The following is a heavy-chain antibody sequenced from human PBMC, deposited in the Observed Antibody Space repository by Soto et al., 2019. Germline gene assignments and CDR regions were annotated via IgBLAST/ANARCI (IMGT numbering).Heavy chain of an antibody. CDR3: ARTYSVPLHLAS. Sequence: SETLSLTCAVYGGSFSGYYWSWIRQPPGKGLEWIGEINHSGSTNYNPSLKSRVTISVDTSKNQFSLKLSSVTAADTAVYYCARTYSVPLHLASWGQGTLVTVSS. D-gene: IGHD2-21*01. J-gene: IGHJ4*02. V-gene: IGHV4-34*01. CDR1: GGSFSGYY. CDR2: INHSGST.